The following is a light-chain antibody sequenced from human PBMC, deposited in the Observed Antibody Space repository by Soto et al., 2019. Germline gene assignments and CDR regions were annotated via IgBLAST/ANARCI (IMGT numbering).Light chain of an antibody. CDR3: SSYTPSNTLLV. CDR2: DVF. Sequence: QSALTQPASVSGSLGQSITISCTGTSSDVGRYNYVSWYQQHPGKAPTLIIYDVFKRPSGVSDRFSGSKSGNTASLTISGLQAGDEADYYCSSYTPSNTLLVFGGGTKLTVL. J-gene: IGLJ2*01. V-gene: IGLV2-14*01. CDR1: SSDVGRYNY.